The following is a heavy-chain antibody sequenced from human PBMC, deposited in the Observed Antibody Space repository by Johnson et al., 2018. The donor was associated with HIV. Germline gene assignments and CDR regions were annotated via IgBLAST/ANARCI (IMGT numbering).Heavy chain of an antibody. CDR2: ISGSGTRT. D-gene: IGHD6-13*01. J-gene: IGHJ3*02. CDR3: AKDMTPSQLAAFDI. V-gene: IGHV3-23*04. Sequence: VQLVESGGGVVQPGRSLRLSCAASGFSFSSYAMSWVRQAPGKGLQWVSSISGSGTRTYYADSVKGRFTISRDNAKNSLSLQMNSLRAEDPALYYCAKDMTPSQLAAFDIWGQGTMVTVSS. CDR1: GFSFSSYA.